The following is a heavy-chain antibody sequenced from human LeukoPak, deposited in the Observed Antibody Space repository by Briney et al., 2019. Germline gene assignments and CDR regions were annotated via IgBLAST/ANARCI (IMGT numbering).Heavy chain of an antibody. CDR1: GGSFSGYY. CDR3: ARAYTAMAPFGY. Sequence: PSETLSLTCAVYGGSFSGYYWSWIRQPPGKGLEWIGEINHSGSTNYNPSLKSRVTISVDTSKNRFSLKLSSVTAADTAVYYCARAYTAMAPFGYWGQGTLVTVSS. V-gene: IGHV4-34*01. D-gene: IGHD5-18*01. CDR2: INHSGST. J-gene: IGHJ4*02.